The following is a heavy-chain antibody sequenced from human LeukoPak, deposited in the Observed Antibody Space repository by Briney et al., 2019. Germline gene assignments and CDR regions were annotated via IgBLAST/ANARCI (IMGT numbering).Heavy chain of an antibody. J-gene: IGHJ4*02. CDR2: IWYDGSNK. CDR1: GFSFRSYG. CDR3: ARGDDYYDSSGYYAAKAFAN. V-gene: IGHV3-33*01. Sequence: XSCAXSGFSFRSYGXHWVRQAPGKGLXWVAVIWYDGSNKYYADSVKGRFTISRDISKNTLFLQMNSLRAEDTAVYYCARGDDYYDSSGYYAAKAFANWGQGTLVTVSS. D-gene: IGHD3-22*01.